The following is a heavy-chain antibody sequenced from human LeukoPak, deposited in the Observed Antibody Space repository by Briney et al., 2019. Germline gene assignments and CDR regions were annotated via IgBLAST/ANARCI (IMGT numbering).Heavy chain of an antibody. V-gene: IGHV1-8*02. CDR2: ITPNSGGT. CDR3: ARGQRVGSDFDY. Sequence: ASVKVSCKASGYTFTGYYIHWVRQAPGQGLEWMGWITPNSGGTIYAQKFQGRVTMTRNTSISTAYMELSSLRSEDTAVYYCARGQRVGSDFDYWGQGTLVTVSS. J-gene: IGHJ4*02. CDR1: GYTFTGYY.